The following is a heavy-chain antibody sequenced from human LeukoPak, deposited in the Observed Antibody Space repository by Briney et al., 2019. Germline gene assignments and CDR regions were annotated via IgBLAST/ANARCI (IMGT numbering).Heavy chain of an antibody. CDR3: AREGGSELPPPDY. CDR1: GFTFSSYA. D-gene: IGHD1-26*01. Sequence: GGSLRLSCAASGFTFSSYAVHWVRQAPGKGLEWVAVISYDGSNKYYADSVKGRFTISRDNSKNTLYLQMNSLRAEDTAVYYCAREGGSELPPPDYWGQGTLVTVSS. J-gene: IGHJ4*02. CDR2: ISYDGSNK. V-gene: IGHV3-30-3*01.